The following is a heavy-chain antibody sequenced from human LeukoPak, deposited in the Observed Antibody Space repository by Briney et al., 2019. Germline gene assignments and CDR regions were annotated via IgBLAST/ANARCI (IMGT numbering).Heavy chain of an antibody. CDR3: ARGESSRWSSPVSTTHFYATMDV. CDR2: IIPIFGTA. D-gene: IGHD6-13*01. Sequence: SVTVSCKASGGTFSSYAISWVRQAPGQGLEWMGGIIPIFGTANFAQKFQGRVTITADESTSTAYMELSSLRSEDTDVYYCARGESSRWSSPVSTTHFYATMDVWGQRTTVTVSS. V-gene: IGHV1-69*13. CDR1: GGTFSSYA. J-gene: IGHJ6*02.